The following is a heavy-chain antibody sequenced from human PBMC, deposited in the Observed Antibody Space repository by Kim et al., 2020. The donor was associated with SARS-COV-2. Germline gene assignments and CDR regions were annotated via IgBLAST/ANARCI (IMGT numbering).Heavy chain of an antibody. CDR2: ISGNGGDT. Sequence: GGSLRLSCAASGFTFSNFAMTWVRQAPGKGLEWVSGISGNGGDTYYADSVKGRFTISRNNFKDTLYLQINRLRLEDTAVYYCAKGTSGWFGGWFDPWGQGTVVTVSS. V-gene: IGHV3-23*01. CDR1: GFTFSNFA. D-gene: IGHD6-19*01. J-gene: IGHJ5*02. CDR3: AKGTSGWFGGWFDP.